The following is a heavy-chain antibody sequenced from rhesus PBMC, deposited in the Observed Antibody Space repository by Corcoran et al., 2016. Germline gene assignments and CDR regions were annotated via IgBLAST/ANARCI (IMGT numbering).Heavy chain of an antibody. CDR1: GYTFTDYY. Sequence: QVQLVQSGAEVKKPGSSVKVSCKASGYTFTDYYMHWVRQAPRQGLEWMGWINPYNGNTKHAQKRPCRVTMTRDTSTSTAYMELSSLRAEYTAVYYCAREGSGSWNPYFDYWGQGVLVTVSS. CDR3: AREGSGSWNPYFDY. J-gene: IGHJ4*01. CDR2: INPYNGNT. D-gene: IGHD6-25*01. V-gene: IGHV1S2*01.